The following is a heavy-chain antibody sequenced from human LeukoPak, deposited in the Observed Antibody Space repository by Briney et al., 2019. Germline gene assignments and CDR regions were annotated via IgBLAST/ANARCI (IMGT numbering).Heavy chain of an antibody. CDR2: MQSTGNS. V-gene: IGHV4-4*09. CDR3: ASEKQHSYRRYFDH. CDR1: GDFISTYH. D-gene: IGHD3-16*02. J-gene: IGHJ4*02. Sequence: SETLSLTCTVSGDFISTYHWKWIRKPPGKGLEWIGYMQSTGNSKYNPSLKSRVNIFVDTSKNQVALILRSVTAEDTAVYYCASEKQHSYRRYFDHWGQGALVTVSS.